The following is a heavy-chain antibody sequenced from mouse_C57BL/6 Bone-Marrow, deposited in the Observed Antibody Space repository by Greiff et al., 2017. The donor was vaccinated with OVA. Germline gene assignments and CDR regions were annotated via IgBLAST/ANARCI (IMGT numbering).Heavy chain of an antibody. D-gene: IGHD4-1*01. CDR2: IWSGGST. CDR1: GFALTSYG. V-gene: IGHV2-2*01. Sequence: QVQLKESGPGLVQPSQSLSITCTASGFALTSYGVHWVRQSPGKGLEWLGVIWSGGSTDYNAAFISRLSISKDNSKSQVFFKMNSLQADDTAIYYCASLTGTRDYWGQGTTLTVSS. CDR3: ASLTGTRDY. J-gene: IGHJ2*01.